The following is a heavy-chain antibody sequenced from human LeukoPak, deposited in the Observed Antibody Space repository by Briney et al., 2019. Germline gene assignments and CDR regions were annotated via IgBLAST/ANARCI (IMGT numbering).Heavy chain of an antibody. CDR2: IYYSGST. Sequence: SQTLSLTCTVSGGSISSGDYYWRWIRQPPGKGLDWIGYIYYSGSTYYNPSLKSRVTISVDTSKNQFSLKLSSVTAADTAVYYCQGFGGYSSSWYYFDYWGQGTLVTVSS. CDR1: GGSISSGDYY. V-gene: IGHV4-30-4*01. J-gene: IGHJ4*02. D-gene: IGHD6-13*01. CDR3: QGFGGYSSSWYYFDY.